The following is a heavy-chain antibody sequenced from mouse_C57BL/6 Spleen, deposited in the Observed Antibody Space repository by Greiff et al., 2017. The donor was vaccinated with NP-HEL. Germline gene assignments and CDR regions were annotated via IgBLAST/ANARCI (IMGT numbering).Heavy chain of an antibody. CDR3: ARSDYGSPDYYAMDY. Sequence: VKLQESGAELARPGASVKLSCKASGYTFTSYGISWVKQRTGQGLEWIGEIYPRSGNTYYNEKFKGKATLTADKSSSTAYMELRSLTSEDSAVYFCARSDYGSPDYYAMDYWGQGTSVTVSS. CDR2: IYPRSGNT. CDR1: GYTFTSYG. D-gene: IGHD1-1*01. J-gene: IGHJ4*01. V-gene: IGHV1-81*01.